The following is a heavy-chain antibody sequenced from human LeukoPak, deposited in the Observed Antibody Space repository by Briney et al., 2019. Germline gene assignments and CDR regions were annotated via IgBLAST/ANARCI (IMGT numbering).Heavy chain of an antibody. D-gene: IGHD1-1*01. V-gene: IGHV3-15*01. CDR3: ATETYTTPASFDY. J-gene: IGHJ4*02. CDR1: RFTFSNVW. Sequence: GGSLRLSCAASRFTFSNVWMSWVRQAPGKGLEWVGRIKSKTEGGTTDYAAPVKGRFTISRDDSKNTLYLQMNSLKTEDTAMYYCATETYTTPASFDYWGQGTLVTVSS. CDR2: IKSKTEGGTT.